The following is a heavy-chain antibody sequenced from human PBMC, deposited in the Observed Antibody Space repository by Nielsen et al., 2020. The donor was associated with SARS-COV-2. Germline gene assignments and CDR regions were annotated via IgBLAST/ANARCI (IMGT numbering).Heavy chain of an antibody. J-gene: IGHJ5*02. CDR1: GFTFSSYW. V-gene: IGHV3-7*03. CDR2: IKQDGSEK. D-gene: IGHD2-8*01. CDR3: ARPLGYCTNGVCYSFDP. Sequence: GGSLRLSCAASGFTFSSYWMSWVRQAPGKGLEWVANIKQDGSEKYYVDSVKGRFTISRDNAKNSLYLQMNSLRAEDTAVYYCARPLGYCTNGVCYSFDPWGQGTLVTVSS.